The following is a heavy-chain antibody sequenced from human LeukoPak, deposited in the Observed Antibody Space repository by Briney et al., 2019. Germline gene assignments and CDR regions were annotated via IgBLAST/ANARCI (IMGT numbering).Heavy chain of an antibody. CDR2: ISYDGSNK. Sequence: GGSLRLSCAASGFTFSSYGMHWVRQAPGKGLEWVAVISYDGSNKYYADSVKGRFTISRDNSKNTLYLQMNSLRAEDTAVHYCAKDSTWIQLWATFDYWGQGTLVTVSS. V-gene: IGHV3-30*18. CDR3: AKDSTWIQLWATFDY. CDR1: GFTFSSYG. J-gene: IGHJ4*02. D-gene: IGHD5-18*01.